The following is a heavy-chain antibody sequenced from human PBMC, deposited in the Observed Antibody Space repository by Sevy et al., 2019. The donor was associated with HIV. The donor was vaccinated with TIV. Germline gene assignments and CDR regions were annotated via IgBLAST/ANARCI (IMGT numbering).Heavy chain of an antibody. Sequence: GGSLRLSCAASGFTFNSYAMGWVRQAPGKGLEWVSGISGSGGSTYYADSVKGRFTISRDNSKNTLYLQMKSLRAGDTAAYYCASTIDYDSSGYYFNFDYWGQGILVTVSS. CDR1: GFTFNSYA. CDR2: ISGSGGST. V-gene: IGHV3-23*01. CDR3: ASTIDYDSSGYYFNFDY. J-gene: IGHJ4*02. D-gene: IGHD3-22*01.